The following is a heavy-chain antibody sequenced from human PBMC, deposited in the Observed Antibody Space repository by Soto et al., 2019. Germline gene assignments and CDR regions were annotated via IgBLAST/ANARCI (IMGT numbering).Heavy chain of an antibody. J-gene: IGHJ6*03. CDR3: ARLVIVPAAMSDYYMDV. CDR2: IHSSGST. D-gene: IGHD2-2*01. V-gene: IGHV4-39*01. Sequence: QLQMEESGPGLVKPSETLSLSCTVSGVSISKSSYYWGWIRQPPGRGREWIGSIHSSGSTSYNPSIVNRFTMSVATSKNQFSLRLNSVPAADTAVYYCARLVIVPAAMSDYYMDVWGKGATVTVSS. CDR1: GVSISKSSYY.